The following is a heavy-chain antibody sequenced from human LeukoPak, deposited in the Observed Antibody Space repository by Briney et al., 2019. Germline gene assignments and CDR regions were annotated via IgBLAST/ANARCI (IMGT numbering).Heavy chain of an antibody. J-gene: IGHJ4*02. CDR1: GYTFTSYY. CDR2: INPSGGST. D-gene: IGHD3-16*01. Sequence: SVKVSCKASGYTFTSYYMHWVRQAPGQGLEWXXXINPSGGSTSYAQKFQGRVTMTRDTSTSTVYMELSSLRSEDTAVYYCARGQNYDYVWGQNPIDYWGQGTLVTVSS. CDR3: ARGQNYDYVWGQNPIDY. V-gene: IGHV1-46*01.